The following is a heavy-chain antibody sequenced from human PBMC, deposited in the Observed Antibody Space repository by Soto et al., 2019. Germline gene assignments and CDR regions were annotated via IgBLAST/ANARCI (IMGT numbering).Heavy chain of an antibody. D-gene: IGHD3-10*01. Sequence: QVQLVESGGGVVQPGRSLRLSCAAPGFTFSSYGMHWVRQAPGKGLEWVAVIWYDGSNKYYADSVKGRFTISRDNSKNTLYLQMNSLRAEDTAVYYCARDHYGSGLHYFDYWGQGTLVTVSS. CDR3: ARDHYGSGLHYFDY. CDR2: IWYDGSNK. J-gene: IGHJ4*02. CDR1: GFTFSSYG. V-gene: IGHV3-33*01.